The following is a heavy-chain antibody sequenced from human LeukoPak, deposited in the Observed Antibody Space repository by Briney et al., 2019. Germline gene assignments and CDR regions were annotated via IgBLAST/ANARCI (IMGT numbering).Heavy chain of an antibody. CDR2: IKNDGSST. D-gene: IGHD2-15*01. V-gene: IGHV3-74*01. CDR3: ARESYCSGGSCYSGRAFDI. J-gene: IGHJ3*02. Sequence: GGSLRLSCAASGFTFSSYWMHWVRQAPGKGLVWVSRIKNDGSSTYYADSVKGRLTISRDNAKNTLYLQMNSLRAEDTAVYYCARESYCSGGSCYSGRAFDIWGQGTIVTVSS. CDR1: GFTFSSYW.